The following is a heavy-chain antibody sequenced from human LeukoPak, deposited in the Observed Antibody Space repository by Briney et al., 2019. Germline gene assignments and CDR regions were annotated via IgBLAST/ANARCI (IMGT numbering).Heavy chain of an antibody. CDR2: IWYDGSNK. D-gene: IGHD3-3*01. Sequence: GGSLRLSCAASGFTFSSYGMHWVRQAPGKGLEWVAVIWYDGSNKYYADSVKGRFTISRDNSKNTLYLQMNSLRAEDTAVYYCARDTIYDFWSGYLDYWGQGTLVTVSS. CDR1: GFTFSSYG. CDR3: ARDTIYDFWSGYLDY. V-gene: IGHV3-33*01. J-gene: IGHJ4*02.